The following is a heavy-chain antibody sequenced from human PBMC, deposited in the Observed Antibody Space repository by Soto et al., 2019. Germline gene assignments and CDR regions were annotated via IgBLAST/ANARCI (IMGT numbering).Heavy chain of an antibody. CDR1: GYDFTDYW. Sequence: PGESLKISCRGSGYDFTDYWVGWVRQMPATGLEWMGIIFSGDSDTRYSPSFQGQVTISADKSISTAYLQWSSLKASDTAMYYCARHGSYYSRSSAGAFDFWGQGPSLTV. CDR2: IFSGDSDT. V-gene: IGHV5-51*01. D-gene: IGHD1-26*01. J-gene: IGHJ3*01. CDR3: ARHGSYYSRSSAGAFDF.